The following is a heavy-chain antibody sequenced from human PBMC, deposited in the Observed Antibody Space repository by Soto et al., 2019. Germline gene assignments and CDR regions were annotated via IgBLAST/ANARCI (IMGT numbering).Heavy chain of an antibody. D-gene: IGHD6-19*01. Sequence: QVQLVQSGAEVKKPGASVKVSCKASGYTFTSHGINWVRQAPGQGLELMGWISAYNGDTKYEQKFQGRVTMTTDASSSTAYMELKSLSSDDTAVYFCARDPSNTSGNRIWFDPWGQGTQVTDSS. CDR1: GYTFTSHG. CDR2: ISAYNGDT. CDR3: ARDPSNTSGNRIWFDP. J-gene: IGHJ5*02. V-gene: IGHV1-18*04.